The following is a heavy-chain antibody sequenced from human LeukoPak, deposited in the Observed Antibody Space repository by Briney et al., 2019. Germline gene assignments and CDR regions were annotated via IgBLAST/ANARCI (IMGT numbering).Heavy chain of an antibody. V-gene: IGHV4-4*07. D-gene: IGHD1-1*01. CDR2: IYTSGST. CDR3: ARVGATRGYYYYYYMDV. CDR1: GGSISRYY. Sequence: SETLSLTCTVSGGSISRYYWSWIQQPAGKGLEWIGRIYTSGSTNYNPSLKSRVTMSVDTSKNQFSLKLSSVTAADTAVYYCARVGATRGYYYYYYMDVWGKGTTVTVSS. J-gene: IGHJ6*03.